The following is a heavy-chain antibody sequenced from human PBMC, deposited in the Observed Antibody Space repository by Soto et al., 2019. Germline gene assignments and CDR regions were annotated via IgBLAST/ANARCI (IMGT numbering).Heavy chain of an antibody. D-gene: IGHD3-16*02. CDR1: GFTFDEYA. V-gene: IGHV3-9*01. Sequence: EGQLVESGGGLVQPGRSLRLLCAVSGFTFDEYAMHWVRQRPGKGLEWVSSIGWNSGSIAYAGSVKGRFTISRDNANNSLSLQMNNLRTEDTALYYCAKGAYHSSGTYLLSFDDWGQGTLVTVSS. CDR3: AKGAYHSSGTYLLSFDD. CDR2: IGWNSGSI. J-gene: IGHJ4*02.